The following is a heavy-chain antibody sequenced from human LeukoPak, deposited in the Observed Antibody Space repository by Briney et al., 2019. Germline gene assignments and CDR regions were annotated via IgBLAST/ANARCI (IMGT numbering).Heavy chain of an antibody. Sequence: ASVKVSCKASGYTFTGYYMHWVRQAPGQGLEWMGRINPNSGGTNYAQKCQGRVTMTKDTSISTGYMELSRLRSDDTAVYYCARAPLGYNWFDPWGQGTLVTVSS. J-gene: IGHJ5*02. V-gene: IGHV1-2*06. D-gene: IGHD3-10*01. CDR3: ARAPLGYNWFDP. CDR2: INPNSGGT. CDR1: GYTFTGYY.